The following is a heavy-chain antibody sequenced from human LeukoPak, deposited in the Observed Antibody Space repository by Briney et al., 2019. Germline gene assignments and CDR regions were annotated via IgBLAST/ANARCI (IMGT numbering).Heavy chain of an antibody. D-gene: IGHD3-22*01. CDR1: GCTFSSYG. CDR3: AKDIRSGYYGVLDC. CDR2: ISGSGSNT. J-gene: IGHJ4*02. V-gene: IGHV3-23*01. Sequence: GGSLRLFCAASGCTFSSYGMSWVRQVPGKGLEWVSAISGSGSNTYYADSVKGRFTISRDNSKNTLYLQMNSLRAEDSAVYYCAKDIRSGYYGVLDCWGQGTLVTVSS.